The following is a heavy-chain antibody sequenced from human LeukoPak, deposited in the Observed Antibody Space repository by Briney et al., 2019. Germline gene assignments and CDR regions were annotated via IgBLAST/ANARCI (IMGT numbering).Heavy chain of an antibody. CDR3: ASYSGIYSAFEI. V-gene: IGHV4-39*02. J-gene: IGHJ3*02. Sequence: PSETLSLTCTASGDSITNSNYSWGWVRQSPGRGLEWLGNIFYNGGPYYNPSFKSRVAISVDTSKNHFSLTLNAVTAADTAVYYCASYSGIYSAFEIWSQGTLGTVSS. CDR2: IFYNGGP. D-gene: IGHD1-26*01. CDR1: GDSITNSNYS.